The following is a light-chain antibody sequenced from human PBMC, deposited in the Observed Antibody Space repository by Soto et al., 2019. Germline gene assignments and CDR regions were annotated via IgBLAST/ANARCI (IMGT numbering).Light chain of an antibody. Sequence: DIQMTQSPSTLSASVGDRVTITCRASQNITGWLAWYQQKPGKAPKVLIYDASTLESGVPSRFSGGGSGTEFTLTITGLQPDDFATYYCQEYTTYSRTFGQGTKVEVK. CDR2: DAS. CDR1: QNITGW. J-gene: IGKJ1*01. V-gene: IGKV1-5*01. CDR3: QEYTTYSRT.